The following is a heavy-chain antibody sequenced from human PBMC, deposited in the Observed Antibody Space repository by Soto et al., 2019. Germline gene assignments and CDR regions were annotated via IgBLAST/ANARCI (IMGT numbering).Heavy chain of an antibody. J-gene: IGHJ4*02. CDR3: AKDPNGFYVGAFDF. Sequence: GGSLRLSCAASGFTLSTYGMTWVRQAPGKGPEWVASISGGGGTISYTESVKGRFSISRDHSKNTLYLQMNNLRAEDTAIYFCAKDPNGFYVGAFDFWGQGILVTVSS. CDR2: ISGGGGTI. CDR1: GFTLSTYG. D-gene: IGHD3-16*01. V-gene: IGHV3-23*01.